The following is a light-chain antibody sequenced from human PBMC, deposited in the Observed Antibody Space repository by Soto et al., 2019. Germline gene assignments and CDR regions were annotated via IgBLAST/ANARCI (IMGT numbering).Light chain of an antibody. Sequence: DIQMTQSPSSLSASVGDRVTIACRASQSIISSLNWYQQKPGKAPQLLISDASTLQSGVPSRFSGSGSGTDFTLTISGLLPEDFATYYCQQSYSIPPWTFGQGTKVEIK. CDR2: DAS. J-gene: IGKJ1*01. CDR1: QSIISS. CDR3: QQSYSIPPWT. V-gene: IGKV1-39*01.